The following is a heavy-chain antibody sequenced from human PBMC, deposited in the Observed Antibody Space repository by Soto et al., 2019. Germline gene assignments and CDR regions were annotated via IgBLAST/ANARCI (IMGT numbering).Heavy chain of an antibody. J-gene: IGHJ4*02. CDR3: ARVGSASLMVVVITDH. CDR2: IRSKGYGGTT. CDR1: GFTFGDYA. Sequence: GGSLRLSCTTSGFTFGDYAMSWFRQAPGKGLEWVGFIRSKGYGGTTQYAASVKGRFTISRDDSESIAYLQMDSLKTEDTALYYCARVGSASLMVVVITDHWGQGTQVTVSS. D-gene: IGHD3-22*01. V-gene: IGHV3-49*03.